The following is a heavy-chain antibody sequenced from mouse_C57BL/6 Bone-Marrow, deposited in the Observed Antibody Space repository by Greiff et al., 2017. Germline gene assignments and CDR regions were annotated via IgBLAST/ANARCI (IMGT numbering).Heavy chain of an antibody. Sequence: VQLQQSGAELARPGASVKLSCKASGYTFTSYGISWVKQRTGQGLEWIGEIYPRSGNTSYNEKFKGKATLTADKSSSTAYMELRSLTSEDSAVYFCARSPLLLYYFDYWGQGTTLTVSS. J-gene: IGHJ2*01. CDR3: ARSPLLLYYFDY. V-gene: IGHV1-81*01. D-gene: IGHD2-12*01. CDR2: IYPRSGNT. CDR1: GYTFTSYG.